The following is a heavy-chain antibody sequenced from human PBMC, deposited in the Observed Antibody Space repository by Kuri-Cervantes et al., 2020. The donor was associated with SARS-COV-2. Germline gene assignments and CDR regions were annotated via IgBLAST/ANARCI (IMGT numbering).Heavy chain of an antibody. CDR3: ARISIWVVAATLFLAYHYYYGMDV. V-gene: IGHV3-74*01. CDR2: INSDGSTT. Sequence: GESLKISCAASGFTFSSYWMHWVRQAPGKGLVWVSRINSDGSTTSYADSAKGRFTISRDNAKNTLYLQMNSLRAEDTAVYYCARISIWVVAATLFLAYHYYYGMDVWGQGTTVTVSS. J-gene: IGHJ6*02. CDR1: GFTFSSYW. D-gene: IGHD2-15*01.